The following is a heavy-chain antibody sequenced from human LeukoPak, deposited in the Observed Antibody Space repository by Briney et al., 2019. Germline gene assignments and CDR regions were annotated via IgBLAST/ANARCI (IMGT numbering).Heavy chain of an antibody. Sequence: GGSLRLSCAASGFTFSSYAMSWVRQAPGKGLEWVAFIRYDGSNKYYADSVKGRFTISRDNSKNTLYLQMNSLRAEDTAVYYCAAMVRLLWFGEIDPWGQGTLVTVSS. CDR3: AAMVRLLWFGEIDP. CDR2: IRYDGSNK. D-gene: IGHD3-10*01. V-gene: IGHV3-30*02. J-gene: IGHJ5*02. CDR1: GFTFSSYA.